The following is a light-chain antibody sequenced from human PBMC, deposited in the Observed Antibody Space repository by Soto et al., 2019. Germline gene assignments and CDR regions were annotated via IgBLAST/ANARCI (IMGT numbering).Light chain of an antibody. J-gene: IGKJ2*02. CDR1: QSVSSY. CDR3: QQRSNWRT. V-gene: IGKV3-11*01. Sequence: EIVLTQSPATLSLSPGERATLSCRASQSVSSYLAWDQQNPGQAPRLLIYDASNRATGIPARFSGSGSGTDFTLTISSLEPEEFAVYYCQQRSNWRTFGQGTKLEIK. CDR2: DAS.